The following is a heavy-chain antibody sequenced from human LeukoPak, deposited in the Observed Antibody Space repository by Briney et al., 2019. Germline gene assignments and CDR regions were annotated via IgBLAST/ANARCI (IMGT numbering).Heavy chain of an antibody. Sequence: GGSLRLSCAASGFTFSSYAMHWVRQAPGKGLEWVAVISYDGSNKYYADSVKGRFTISRDNSKNTLYLQMNSLRAEDTAVYYCARPRGGDYDFWSGYFDYWGQGTLVTVSS. CDR1: GFTFSSYA. D-gene: IGHD3-3*01. CDR3: ARPRGGDYDFWSGYFDY. J-gene: IGHJ4*02. CDR2: ISYDGSNK. V-gene: IGHV3-30-3*01.